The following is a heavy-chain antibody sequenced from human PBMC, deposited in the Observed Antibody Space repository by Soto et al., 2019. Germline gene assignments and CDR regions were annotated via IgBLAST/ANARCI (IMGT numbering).Heavy chain of an antibody. CDR2: IIPFFGTA. J-gene: IGHJ4*02. Sequence: SVKVSCKTSGGTFSTFGISWVRQAPGQGLEWMGGIIPFFGTAEYSQKFEDRITITADESTNTVYMDLRSLTSEDTAIYYCARTAPMDAGDKYYYDFWGQGALVTV. CDR1: GGTFSTFG. CDR3: ARTAPMDAGDKYYYDF. D-gene: IGHD3-16*01. V-gene: IGHV1-69*13.